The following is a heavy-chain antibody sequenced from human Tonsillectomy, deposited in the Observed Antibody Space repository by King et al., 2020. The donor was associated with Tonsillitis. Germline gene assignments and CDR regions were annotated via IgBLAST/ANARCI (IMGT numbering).Heavy chain of an antibody. D-gene: IGHD2-2*01. CDR3: AEVLGYCSSSSCYYWFDT. CDR2: VSMYNGNT. CDR1: DYTFSSFG. Sequence: QLVQSGAEVKKPGASVKGSGKGSDYTFSSFGITWVRQAPGQGLEWMGWVSMYNGNTTYVQKFQGRVTMTTDTPTSKAYLELRRLRSDDTAVYYCAEVLGYCSSSSCYYWFDTWGQGTLVTVSS. V-gene: IGHV1-18*01. J-gene: IGHJ5*02.